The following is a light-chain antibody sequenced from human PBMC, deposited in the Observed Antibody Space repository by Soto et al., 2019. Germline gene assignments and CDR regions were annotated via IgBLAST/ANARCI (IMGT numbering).Light chain of an antibody. V-gene: IGKV3-20*01. Sequence: EMVMTQSPATLSVSPGERASLSCRASQSVSSNLAWYQQKPGQAPRLLIYDASNRATGIPARFSGSGSGTDFTLTISSLEPEDFAVYYCQQYGSSPITFGQGTRLEIK. CDR3: QQYGSSPIT. J-gene: IGKJ5*01. CDR2: DAS. CDR1: QSVSSN.